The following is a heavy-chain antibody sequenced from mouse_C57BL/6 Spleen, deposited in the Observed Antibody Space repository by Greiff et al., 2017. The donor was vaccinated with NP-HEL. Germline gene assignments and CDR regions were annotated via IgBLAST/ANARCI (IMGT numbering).Heavy chain of an antibody. V-gene: IGHV1-50*01. CDR1: GYTFTSYW. J-gene: IGHJ2*01. D-gene: IGHD2-3*01. CDR2: IDPSDSYT. CDR3: ARGDDGYYNY. Sequence: VQLQQPGAELVKPGASVKLSCKASGYTFTSYWMQWVKQRPGQGLEWIGEIDPSDSYTNYNQKFKGKATLTVDTSSSTAYMQLSSLTSEDSAVYYCARGDDGYYNYWGQGTTLTVSS.